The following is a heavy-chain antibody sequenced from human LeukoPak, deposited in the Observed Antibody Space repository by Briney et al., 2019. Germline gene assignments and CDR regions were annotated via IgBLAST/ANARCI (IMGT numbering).Heavy chain of an antibody. CDR2: IYNSGST. V-gene: IGHV4-59*08. CDR1: GGSITSND. Sequence: SETLSLTCTVSGGSITSNDWSGIRQPPGKGLEWIGYIYNSGSTSYNPSLKSRATISGDTSKNQFSLNLNSVTAADTAVYYCARAKPNWNPPDYWGRGTLVTVSS. CDR3: ARAKPNWNPPDY. J-gene: IGHJ4*02. D-gene: IGHD1-1*01.